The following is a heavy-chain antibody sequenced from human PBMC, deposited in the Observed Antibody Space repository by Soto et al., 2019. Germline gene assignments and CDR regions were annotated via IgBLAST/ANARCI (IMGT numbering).Heavy chain of an antibody. D-gene: IGHD3-3*01. V-gene: IGHV3-23*01. Sequence: EVQLLESGGGLVQPRGSLGLSCAGSGFTFSSYAMSWVRQAPGKGLEWVSAISGSGGSTYYADSVKGRFTISRDNSKNTLYLQMNSLRAEDTAVYYCAKSSGYDFWSGYYWYRGQGTLVTVSS. CDR1: GFTFSSYA. J-gene: IGHJ4*02. CDR3: AKSSGYDFWSGYYWY. CDR2: ISGSGGST.